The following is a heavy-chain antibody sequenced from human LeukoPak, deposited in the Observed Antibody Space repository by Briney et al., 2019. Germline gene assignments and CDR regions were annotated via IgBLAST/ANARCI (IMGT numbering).Heavy chain of an antibody. CDR2: IDPSDSYT. V-gene: IGHV5-10-1*01. CDR1: GYSFTSYW. CDR3: ARQGGVVLTSPFDY. Sequence: GESLRISCQGCGYSFTSYWISWVRQMPGKGLEWMGRIDPSDSYTNYSPSFQGHVTMSADKSIRTAYLQWSSLKASDTAMYYCARQGGVVLTSPFDYWGQGTLVTVSS. J-gene: IGHJ4*02. D-gene: IGHD3-3*01.